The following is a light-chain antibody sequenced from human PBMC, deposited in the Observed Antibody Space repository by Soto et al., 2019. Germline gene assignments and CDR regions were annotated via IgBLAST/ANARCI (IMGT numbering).Light chain of an antibody. J-gene: IGKJ5*01. CDR3: QQRSNWPSIT. CDR1: QSVSSTY. Sequence: EIVLTQSPGTLSLSPGERPTLSCTPSQSVSSTYLAWYQQRPGQAPRLLIYGASSRATGIPDRFSGSGSGTEFTLTISSLEPEDFAVYYCQQRSNWPSITFGQGTRLEI. V-gene: IGKV3D-20*02. CDR2: GAS.